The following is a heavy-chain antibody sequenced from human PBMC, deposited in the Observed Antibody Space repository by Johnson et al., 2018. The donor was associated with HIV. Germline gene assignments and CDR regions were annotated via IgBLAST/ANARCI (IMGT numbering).Heavy chain of an antibody. CDR2: ISWNSGSI. Sequence: VQLVESGGGLVQPGRSLRLSCAASGFTFDDYAMHWVRQAPGKGLEWVSGISWNSGSIGYADSVKGRFTISRDNAKNSLYLQMNSLRAEDTALYYCAKDTGGCTGWDAFDIGGQGTMVTVSS. V-gene: IGHV3-9*01. CDR1: GFTFDDYA. CDR3: AKDTGGCTGWDAFDI. D-gene: IGHD2-8*02. J-gene: IGHJ3*02.